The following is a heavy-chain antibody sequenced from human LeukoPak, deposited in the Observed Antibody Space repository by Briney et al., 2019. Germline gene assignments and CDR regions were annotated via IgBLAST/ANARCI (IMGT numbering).Heavy chain of an antibody. Sequence: ASVNVSCKASGYTFTSYDINWVRQATGQGLEWMGWMNPNSVNTGYAQKFQGRVTMTRNTSISTAYMELSSLRSEDTAVYYCARGATMSDFDYWGQGALVTVSS. V-gene: IGHV1-8*01. D-gene: IGHD5-12*01. CDR1: GYTFTSYD. J-gene: IGHJ4*02. CDR2: MNPNSVNT. CDR3: ARGATMSDFDY.